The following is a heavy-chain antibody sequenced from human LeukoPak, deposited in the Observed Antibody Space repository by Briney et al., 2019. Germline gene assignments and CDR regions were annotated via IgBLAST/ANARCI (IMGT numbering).Heavy chain of an antibody. Sequence: GGSLRLSCAASGFTFSDYYMSWIRQAPGKGLEWVSYISSSGSTIYYADSVKGRFTISRDNSKNTLFLQMNSLRGEDTAVYYCAKDPVYGSGQSHPSDYWGQGTLVTVSS. D-gene: IGHD3-3*01. CDR1: GFTFSDYY. CDR3: AKDPVYGSGQSHPSDY. CDR2: ISSSGSTI. J-gene: IGHJ4*02. V-gene: IGHV3-11*01.